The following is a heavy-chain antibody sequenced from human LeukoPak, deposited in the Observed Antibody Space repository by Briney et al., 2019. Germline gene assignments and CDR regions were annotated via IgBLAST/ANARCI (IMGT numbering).Heavy chain of an antibody. CDR2: ISYDGSDK. D-gene: IGHD3-9*01. Sequence: GGSLRLSCAASGFTFSSYGMHWVRQAPGKGLEWVAVISYDGSDKYYADSVKGRSTISRDNSKNTLYLQMNSLRAEDTAVYYCAKSRSLTGYHDAFDIWGQGTMVTVSS. J-gene: IGHJ3*02. CDR1: GFTFSSYG. CDR3: AKSRSLTGYHDAFDI. V-gene: IGHV3-30*18.